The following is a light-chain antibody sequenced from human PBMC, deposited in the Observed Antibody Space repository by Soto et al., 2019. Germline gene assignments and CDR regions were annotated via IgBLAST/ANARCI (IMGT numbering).Light chain of an antibody. CDR1: QNISSY. CDR2: DVS. J-gene: IGKJ1*01. CDR3: QQRSNWPRT. V-gene: IGKV3-11*01. Sequence: IVLTKSHATLSLSPGERSTFSCRASQNISSYLSWYQQKPGQAPRLLIYDVSNMATGIPARFSGSGSGTDFTLTISSLEPEDFAVYYCQQRSNWPRTFGQGTTVDIK.